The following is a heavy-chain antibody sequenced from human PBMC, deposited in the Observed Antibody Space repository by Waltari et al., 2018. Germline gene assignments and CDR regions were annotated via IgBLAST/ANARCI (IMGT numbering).Heavy chain of an antibody. D-gene: IGHD5-12*01. CDR3: ATYIGASVGTAAFDV. J-gene: IGHJ3*01. CDR2: VSYSGTT. CDR1: GVSITSNNHS. V-gene: IGHV4-39*01. Sequence: QLQLQESGPRLVRPSETLSLICRVSGVSITSNNHSWAWIRQSPGQGLEWFGTVSYSGTTYISPSLKSRVSVSRDTSKNQVSLILGSVTAADMAVYYCATYIGASVGTAAFDVWGQGTMVTVSS.